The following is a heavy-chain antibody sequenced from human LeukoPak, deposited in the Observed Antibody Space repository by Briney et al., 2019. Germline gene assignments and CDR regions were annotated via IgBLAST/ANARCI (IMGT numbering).Heavy chain of an antibody. CDR2: IIPIFGTA. CDR3: ARSYDSSGYYFDY. J-gene: IGHJ4*02. V-gene: IGHV1-69*05. CDR1: GGTFSSYA. Sequence: ASVKVSCKASGGTFSSYAISWVRQAPGQGLEWVGRIIPIFGTANYAQKFQGRVTITTDESTSTAYMELSSLRSEDTAVYYCARSYDSSGYYFDYWGQGTLVTVSS. D-gene: IGHD3-22*01.